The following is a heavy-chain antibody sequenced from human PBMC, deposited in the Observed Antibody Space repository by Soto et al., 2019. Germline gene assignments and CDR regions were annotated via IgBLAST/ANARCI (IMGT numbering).Heavy chain of an antibody. Sequence: GGSLRPSYAASGFTFTSYAMHWVRQAPGKGLEWVALISYDGYSKWYADAVKGRFTISRDNSNNTLFLEMNSLRPDDTAVYFCAAIREVDVGGQGTTVTVSS. V-gene: IGHV3-30*03. CDR3: AAIREVDV. CDR1: GFTFTSYA. D-gene: IGHD1-26*01. J-gene: IGHJ6*02. CDR2: ISYDGYSK.